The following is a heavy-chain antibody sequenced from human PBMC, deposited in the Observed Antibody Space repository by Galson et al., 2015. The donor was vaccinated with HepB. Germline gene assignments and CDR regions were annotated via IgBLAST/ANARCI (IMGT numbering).Heavy chain of an antibody. J-gene: IGHJ4*02. CDR1: GFMFSGHW. Sequence: SLRLSCAASGFMFSGHWMNWVRQAPGKGLEWVANIKKDGSIQYYVDSVTGRFTISRDNARNLLYLQMNGLRAEDTAVYFCARNRGYETFDYWGQGALVTVSS. D-gene: IGHD5-12*01. CDR2: IKKDGSIQ. CDR3: ARNRGYETFDY. V-gene: IGHV3-7*03.